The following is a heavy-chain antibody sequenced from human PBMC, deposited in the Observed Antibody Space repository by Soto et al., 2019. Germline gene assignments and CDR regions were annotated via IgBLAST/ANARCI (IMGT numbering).Heavy chain of an antibody. CDR2: IIPIFGTA. J-gene: IGHJ6*02. Sequence: SVKVSCKASGGTFSSYAISWVRQAPGQGLEWMGGIIPIFGTANYAQKFQGRVTITADESTSTAYMELSSLRSEDTAVYYCARAKTIVATISKGYGMDVWGQGTTVTVSS. V-gene: IGHV1-69*13. D-gene: IGHD5-12*01. CDR3: ARAKTIVATISKGYGMDV. CDR1: GGTFSSYA.